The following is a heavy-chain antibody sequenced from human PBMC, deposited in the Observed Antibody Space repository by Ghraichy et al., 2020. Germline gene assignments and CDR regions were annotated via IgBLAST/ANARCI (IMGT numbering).Heavy chain of an antibody. Sequence: SETLSLTCTVSGGSFSSSRDHWGWIRQPPGKGLEWIGSIYYSGSTYYNPSLKSRVTISVDTSKNQFSLKLSSVTAADTSVYYCARHRAGYGRNPYYFDYWGQGTLVTVPS. J-gene: IGHJ4*02. CDR2: IYYSGST. D-gene: IGHD5-24*01. V-gene: IGHV4-39*01. CDR1: GGSFSSSRDH. CDR3: ARHRAGYGRNPYYFDY.